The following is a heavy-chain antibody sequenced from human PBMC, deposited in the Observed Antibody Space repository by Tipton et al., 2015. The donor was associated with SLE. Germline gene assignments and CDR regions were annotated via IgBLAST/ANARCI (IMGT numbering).Heavy chain of an antibody. CDR2: IYYTGDT. CDR3: ARDVTPAAVPLFEY. V-gene: IGHV4-59*01. CDR1: ADPIRRSY. J-gene: IGHJ4*02. D-gene: IGHD2-2*01. Sequence: PGLVKPSETLSLTCSVSADPIRRSYWSWIRQPPGKGLEWIGYIYYTGDTNYNPSLKSRVTISADTSKNQISLKLSSVTAADTAVYYCARDVTPAAVPLFEYWGQGTLVTVSS.